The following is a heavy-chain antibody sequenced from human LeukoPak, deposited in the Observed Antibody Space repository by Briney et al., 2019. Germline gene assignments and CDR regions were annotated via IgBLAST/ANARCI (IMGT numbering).Heavy chain of an antibody. J-gene: IGHJ4*02. Sequence: TGGSLRLSCAASGFTFDDYGMSWVRQAPGKGLEWVSGINWNGDSTDYADSVKGRFTISRDNARNSLYVQMNSLRAEDTALYYCARDRDWGCSYCSYWGQGTLVTVSS. V-gene: IGHV3-20*04. CDR1: GFTFDDYG. D-gene: IGHD7-27*01. CDR3: ARDRDWGCSYCSY. CDR2: INWNGDST.